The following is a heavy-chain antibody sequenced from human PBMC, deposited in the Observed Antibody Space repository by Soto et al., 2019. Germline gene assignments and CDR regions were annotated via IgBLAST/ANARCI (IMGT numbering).Heavy chain of an antibody. CDR3: ARSPRPTGTTLYYFDS. CDR2: IDPSAGST. Sequence: ASVKVSCKASGYTLTSFYMHWMRQAPGQGLEWMGVIDPSAGSTTYAQRFKGRVRMTRDTFTSTVFMELSSLRSEDTAVYYCARSPRPTGTTLYYFDSWGQRTLVTVSS. CDR1: GYTLTSFY. J-gene: IGHJ4*02. V-gene: IGHV1-46*01. D-gene: IGHD1-1*01.